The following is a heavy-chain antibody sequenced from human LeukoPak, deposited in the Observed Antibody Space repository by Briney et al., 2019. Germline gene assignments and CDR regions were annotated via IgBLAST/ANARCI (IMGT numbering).Heavy chain of an antibody. CDR1: GFTFSSYA. CDR3: ARDRLEYYYDSSGYYHDY. CDR2: IYSGGST. Sequence: GGSLRLSCAASGFTFSSYAMTWVRQAPGKGLEWVSVIYSGGSTYYADSVKGRFTISRDNSKNTLYLQMNSLRAEDTAVYYCARDRLEYYYDSSGYYHDYWGQGTLVTVSS. D-gene: IGHD3-22*01. V-gene: IGHV3-53*01. J-gene: IGHJ4*02.